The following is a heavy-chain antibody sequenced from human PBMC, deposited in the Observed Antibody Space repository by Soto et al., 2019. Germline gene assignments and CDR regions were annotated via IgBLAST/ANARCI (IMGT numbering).Heavy chain of an antibody. V-gene: IGHV1-24*01. Sequence: QVQLVQSGAEVRKPGASVKVSCKVSGHTLTELSMHWVRQAPGKGLEWMGGVDPEDGETIPAQKSQGRVTVTEDTSTDSTYLELSSLRSEDTPVYYCAAGGTRWLHSPFDYWGQGTLVTISS. J-gene: IGHJ4*02. D-gene: IGHD1-1*01. CDR1: GHTLTELS. CDR2: VDPEDGET. CDR3: AAGGTRWLHSPFDY.